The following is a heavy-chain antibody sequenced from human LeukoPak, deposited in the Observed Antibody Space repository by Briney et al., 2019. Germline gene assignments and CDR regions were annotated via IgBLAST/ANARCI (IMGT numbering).Heavy chain of an antibody. V-gene: IGHV3-33*01. CDR3: ARDLSSSGWSFDY. CDR2: IWYDGSNK. D-gene: IGHD6-19*01. J-gene: IGHJ4*02. CDR1: GFTFSSYG. Sequence: PGGSLRLSCAASGFTFSSYGMHWVRQAPGKGLEWVAVIWYDGSNKYYADSVKGRFTISRDNAKNTLFLQMNSLRAEDAAVYYCARDLSSSGWSFDYWGQGTLVTVSS.